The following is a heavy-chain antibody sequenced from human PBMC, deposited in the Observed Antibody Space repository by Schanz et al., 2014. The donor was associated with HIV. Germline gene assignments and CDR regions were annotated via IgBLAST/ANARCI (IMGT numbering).Heavy chain of an antibody. D-gene: IGHD6-13*01. Sequence: QVRLVASGGGVVQPGRSLRLSCAASGFTFSNYGMHWVRQAPGKGLEWVALISYDGSYKYYADSVKGRFTISRDISKNTLDLQMNSLRAEDTAVYYCAKEEQQLGGVGGYHFDYWGQGTLVTVSS. J-gene: IGHJ4*02. CDR1: GFTFSNYG. CDR3: AKEEQQLGGVGGYHFDY. CDR2: ISYDGSYK. V-gene: IGHV3-30*18.